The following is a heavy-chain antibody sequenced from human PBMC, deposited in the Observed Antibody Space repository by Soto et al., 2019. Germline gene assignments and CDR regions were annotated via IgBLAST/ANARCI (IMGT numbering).Heavy chain of an antibody. Sequence: GASVKVSCKASGYTFTNYGISWVRQAPGQGLEWMRWSSAYNGNTKYAQKLQGRVTMTTDTSTSTAYMERRSLRSDDTAVYYCARDSPPVDYWGQGTLVTVS. CDR2: SSAYNGNT. V-gene: IGHV1-18*01. CDR1: GYTFTNYG. J-gene: IGHJ4*02. CDR3: ARDSPPVDY.